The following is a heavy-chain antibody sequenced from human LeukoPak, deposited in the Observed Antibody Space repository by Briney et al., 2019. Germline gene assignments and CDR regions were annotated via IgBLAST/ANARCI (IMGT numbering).Heavy chain of an antibody. CDR1: GYTFTDYY. J-gene: IGHJ4*02. CDR3: ASVPGPSFRYYFDH. V-gene: IGHV1-69-2*01. Sequence: ATVRISCKLSGYTFTDYYMHWVQQAPEKGLEWVGVVDPEDGETIYAEKFQDRVTITADPSTDTTYMELSSPRSEDTAVYYCASVPGPSFRYYFDHWGQGTLVTVSS. CDR2: VDPEDGET. D-gene: IGHD3-10*01.